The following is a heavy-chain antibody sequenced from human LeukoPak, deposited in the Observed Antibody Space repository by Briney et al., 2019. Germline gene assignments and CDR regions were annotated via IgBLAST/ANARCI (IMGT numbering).Heavy chain of an antibody. CDR1: GFTFSSYA. D-gene: IGHD1-7*01. J-gene: IGHJ6*02. CDR3: AKGTSPYYYGKDV. Sequence: GGSLRLSCATSGFTFSSYAMSWVRQAPGKGLEWVSAIRGSGGSTYYADSVKGRFTISRDNSKNTLYLQMNSLRAEDTAVYYCAKGTSPYYYGKDVWGQGTTVTVSS. V-gene: IGHV3-23*01. CDR2: IRGSGGST.